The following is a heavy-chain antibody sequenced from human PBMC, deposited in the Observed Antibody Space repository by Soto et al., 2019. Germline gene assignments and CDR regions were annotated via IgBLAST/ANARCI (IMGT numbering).Heavy chain of an antibody. CDR2: IDPSDSYT. V-gene: IGHV5-10-1*01. D-gene: IGHD6-13*01. J-gene: IGHJ6*02. CDR1: GYSFTSYW. Sequence: PGESLKISCKGSGYSFTSYWISWVRQMPGKGLEWMGRIDPSDSYTNYSPSFQGHVTISADKSISTAYLQWSSLKASDTAMYYCARDSGSAAAGTGHYYYYGMDVWGQGTTVTVSS. CDR3: ARDSGSAAAGTGHYYYYGMDV.